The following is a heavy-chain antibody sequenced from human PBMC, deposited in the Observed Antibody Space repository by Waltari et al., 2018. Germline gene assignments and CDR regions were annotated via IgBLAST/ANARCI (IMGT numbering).Heavy chain of an antibody. D-gene: IGHD6-6*01. V-gene: IGHV4-61*09. CDR2: IYTSGST. CDR3: ARVIGAAPRPYFDY. Sequence: QVQLQESGPGLVKPSQTLSLTCTVSGGSLSSGSYYWSWNRQPAGKGLEWIGYIYTSGSTNYNPSLKSRVTISVDTAKNQFSLKLSSVTAADTAVYYCARVIGAAPRPYFDYWGQGTLVTVSS. CDR1: GGSLSSGSYY. J-gene: IGHJ4*02.